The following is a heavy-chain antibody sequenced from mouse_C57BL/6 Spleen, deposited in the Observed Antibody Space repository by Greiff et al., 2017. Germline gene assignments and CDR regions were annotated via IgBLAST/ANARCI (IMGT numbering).Heavy chain of an antibody. V-gene: IGHV1-55*01. Sequence: QVQLQQPGAELVKPGASVKMSCKASGYTFTSYWITWVKQRPGQGLEWIGDIYPGSGSTNYNEKFKSKATLTVDTSASTAYMQLSSLTSEDSAVYYSARELTGTGAMDYWGQGTSVTVSS. CDR3: ARELTGTGAMDY. CDR2: IYPGSGST. CDR1: GYTFTSYW. J-gene: IGHJ4*01. D-gene: IGHD4-1*01.